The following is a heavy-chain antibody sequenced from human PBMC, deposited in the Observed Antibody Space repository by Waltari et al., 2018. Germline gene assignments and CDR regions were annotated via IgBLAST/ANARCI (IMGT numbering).Heavy chain of an antibody. CDR1: VFRFPPAW. D-gene: IGHD7-27*01. CDR3: TTLDAPWGG. V-gene: IGHV3-15*01. Sequence: EVQMVVSGGGSMKPGDSLKLSCVAAVFRFPPAWLTWVRQAPGKGPEWVGRIKSQNDGATTDFAASVRGRFSISRDDSQNMVFLQMNSLRTEDTAVYYCTTLDAPWGGWGHGTLVTVSS. J-gene: IGHJ4*01. CDR2: IKSQNDGATT.